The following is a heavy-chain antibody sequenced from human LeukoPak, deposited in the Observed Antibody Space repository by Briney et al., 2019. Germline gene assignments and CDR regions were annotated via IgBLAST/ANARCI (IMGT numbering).Heavy chain of an antibody. V-gene: IGHV1-8*01. CDR2: MNPNSGNT. CDR1: GYTFTSYD. D-gene: IGHD3-10*01. J-gene: IGHJ5*02. Sequence: ASVKVSCKASGYTFTSYDINWVRQATGQGLEWMGWMNPNSGNTGYAQKFQGRVTMTRNTSISTAYMELSSLRSEDTAVYYCASANITMVRGVIIYNWFDPWGQGTLVTVSS. CDR3: ASANITMVRGVIIYNWFDP.